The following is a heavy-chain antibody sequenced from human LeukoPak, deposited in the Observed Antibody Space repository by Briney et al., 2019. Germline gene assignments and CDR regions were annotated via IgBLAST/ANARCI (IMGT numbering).Heavy chain of an antibody. CDR2: VKGDGSAT. Sequence: GGSLRLSCAASGFTFSNAWMSWVRQAPGRGLEWLASVKGDGSATSYVDSVKGRFTISRDNAKSSLYLQMNSLRADDTALYYCAGSRGDFWGQGTLVTVSS. CDR3: AGSRGDF. V-gene: IGHV3-7*01. CDR1: GFTFSNAW. J-gene: IGHJ4*02.